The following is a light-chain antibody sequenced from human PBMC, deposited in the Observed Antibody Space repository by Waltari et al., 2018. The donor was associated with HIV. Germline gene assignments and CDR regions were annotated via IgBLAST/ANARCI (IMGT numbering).Light chain of an antibody. CDR1: QSVSTN. CDR2: DSS. V-gene: IGKV3-15*01. Sequence: EIVVTQFPAALSVSPGERASLSCIASQSVSTNLAWYNQVYGQAPRLLISDSSNRATCVPDRVSGSGSGTHFTLTISSLQSEDSGVYYCQSYSDWPRAFGLGTKVEV. J-gene: IGKJ1*01. CDR3: QSYSDWPRA.